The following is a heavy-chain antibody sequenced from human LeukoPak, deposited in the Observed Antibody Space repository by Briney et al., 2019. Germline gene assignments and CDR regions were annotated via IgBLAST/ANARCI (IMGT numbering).Heavy chain of an antibody. CDR2: IHSAGST. CDR1: GFTFSSYS. Sequence: GGSLRLSCAASGFTFSSYSMNWVRQAPGKGLEWVSLIHSAGSTYYTDSVKGRFTISRDNSKNTLYLQMNSLRAEDTAVYYCARDNYGTSWGQGTLVTVSS. J-gene: IGHJ4*02. V-gene: IGHV3-66*01. D-gene: IGHD4-11*01. CDR3: ARDNYGTS.